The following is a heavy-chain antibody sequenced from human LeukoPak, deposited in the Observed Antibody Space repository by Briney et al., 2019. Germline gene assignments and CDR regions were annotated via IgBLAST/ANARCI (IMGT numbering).Heavy chain of an antibody. Sequence: SETLSLTCAVSGGSISSSNWWSWVRQPPGKGLEWIGEIYHSGSTNYNPSLKSRVTISVDKSKNQFSLKLSSVTAADTAVYYCARDQAYSYGYRISYYYYMDVWGKGTTVTVSS. V-gene: IGHV4-4*02. D-gene: IGHD5-18*01. CDR2: IYHSGST. CDR3: ARDQAYSYGYRISYYYYMDV. J-gene: IGHJ6*03. CDR1: GGSISSSNW.